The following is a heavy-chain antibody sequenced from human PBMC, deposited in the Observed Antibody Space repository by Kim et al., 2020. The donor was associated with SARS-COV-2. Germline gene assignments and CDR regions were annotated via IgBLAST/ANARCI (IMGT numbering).Heavy chain of an antibody. CDR1: GFTFSSYW. J-gene: IGHJ4*02. CDR2: INEDGSEK. V-gene: IGHV3-7*01. D-gene: IGHD2-2*03. Sequence: GGSLRLSCAASGFTFSSYWMTWIRQAPGKGLEWVANINEDGSEKQYVDSVKGRFIISRDSAKNSLLLQMNSLRAEDTAVYYCGRGMGWIFNFWGQGTQVTVSS. CDR3: GRGMGWIFNF.